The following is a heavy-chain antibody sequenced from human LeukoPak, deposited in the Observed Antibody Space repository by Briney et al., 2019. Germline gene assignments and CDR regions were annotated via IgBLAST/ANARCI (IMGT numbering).Heavy chain of an antibody. CDR3: ARGGIVYSGYDVPWFDP. V-gene: IGHV1-69*13. Sequence: GASVKVFFKGSGSTLNSYCNSWGRQGPGQGVEWVGGVIPIFGTANYAQKFQGRVTITADESTSTAYMELSSLRSEDTAVYYCARGGIVYSGYDVPWFDPWGQGTLVTVSS. D-gene: IGHD5-12*01. J-gene: IGHJ5*02. CDR2: VIPIFGTA. CDR1: GSTLNSYC.